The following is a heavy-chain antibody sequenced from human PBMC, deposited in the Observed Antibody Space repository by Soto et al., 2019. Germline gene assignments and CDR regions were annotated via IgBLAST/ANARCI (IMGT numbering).Heavy chain of an antibody. Sequence: SETLSLTCTVSGGSISSSSYYWGWIRQPPGKGLEWIGSIYYSGSTYYNPSLKSRVTISVDTSKNQFSLKLSSVTAADTAVYYCARQWWPNTIFGVVIFQPYFDYWGQGTLVTVSS. CDR3: ARQWWPNTIFGVVIFQPYFDY. D-gene: IGHD3-3*01. V-gene: IGHV4-39*01. CDR1: GGSISSSSYY. J-gene: IGHJ4*02. CDR2: IYYSGST.